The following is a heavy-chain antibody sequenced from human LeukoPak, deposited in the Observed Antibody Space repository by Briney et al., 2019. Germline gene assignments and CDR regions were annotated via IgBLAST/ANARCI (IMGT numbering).Heavy chain of an antibody. Sequence: GGSLRLSCAASGFTFSNAWMSWVRQAPGKGLEWVGRIKSKTDGGTTDYAAPVKDRFTISRDDSKNTLYLQMNSLKTEDTAGYYCTTSPGAYCGGDCYSRFDYWGQGTLVTVSS. V-gene: IGHV3-15*01. CDR2: IKSKTDGGTT. D-gene: IGHD2-21*02. J-gene: IGHJ4*02. CDR1: GFTFSNAW. CDR3: TTSPGAYCGGDCYSRFDY.